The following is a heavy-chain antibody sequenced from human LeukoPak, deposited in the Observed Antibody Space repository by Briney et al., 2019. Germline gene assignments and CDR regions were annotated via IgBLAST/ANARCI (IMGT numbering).Heavy chain of an antibody. CDR3: AREQRGGLRANLGGLFASYYTYYYMDV. J-gene: IGHJ6*03. Sequence: GASVKVSFKASGYTFTMYYIHWVRQAPGQGLEWMGMINPSDGATTYAQRFQGRVTMTRAMSTTTVYMDQRSLRSEDTAVYFCAREQRGGLRANLGGLFASYYTYYYMDVWGRGTTVTVSS. CDR2: INPSDGAT. CDR1: GYTFTMYY. D-gene: IGHD3-3*01. V-gene: IGHV1-46*01.